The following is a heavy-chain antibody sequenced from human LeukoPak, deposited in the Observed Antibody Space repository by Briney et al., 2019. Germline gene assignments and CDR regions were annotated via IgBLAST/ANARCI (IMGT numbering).Heavy chain of an antibody. D-gene: IGHD5-18*01. CDR1: GFTFSSYA. J-gene: IGHJ3*02. CDR3: AKDGNTAMVIAPNDI. V-gene: IGHV3-23*01. Sequence: GGSLRFSCAASGFTFSSYAMSWVRQAPGKGLEWVSAISGSGGSTYYADSVKGRFTISRDDSKNTLYLQMNSLRAEDTAVYYCAKDGNTAMVIAPNDIWGQGTMVTVSS. CDR2: ISGSGGST.